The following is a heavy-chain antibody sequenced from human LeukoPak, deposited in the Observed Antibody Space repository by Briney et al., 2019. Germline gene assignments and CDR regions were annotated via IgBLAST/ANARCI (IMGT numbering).Heavy chain of an antibody. Sequence: PSETLSLTCTVSGGSISSSNYYWGWIRQPPGKGLEWIGTIYYSGSAYYNPSLKSRVTISVDTSKNQFSLKLSSVTAADTALYFRQRTAYDILTAYYYIDYWGQGTLVTVSS. CDR3: QRTAYDILTAYYYIDY. D-gene: IGHD3-9*01. V-gene: IGHV4-39*01. J-gene: IGHJ4*02. CDR2: IYYSGSA. CDR1: GGSISSSNYY.